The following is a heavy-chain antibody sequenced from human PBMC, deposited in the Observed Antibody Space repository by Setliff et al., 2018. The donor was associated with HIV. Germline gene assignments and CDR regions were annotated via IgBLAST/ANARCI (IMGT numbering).Heavy chain of an antibody. Sequence: PSETLSLTCTVSGGSISSGGYYWSWIRQHPGKGLEWIAYIYYSGSTYYNPSLQSRVTISVDTSKNQFSLKVTSVTAADTAVYYCTRGGSMTTLTTWGQGTLVTVSS. CDR2: IYYSGST. CDR1: GGSISSGGYY. CDR3: TRGGSMTTLTT. D-gene: IGHD4-4*01. V-gene: IGHV4-31*03. J-gene: IGHJ4*02.